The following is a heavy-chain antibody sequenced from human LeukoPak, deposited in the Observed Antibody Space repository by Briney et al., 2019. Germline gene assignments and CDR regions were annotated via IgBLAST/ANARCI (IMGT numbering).Heavy chain of an antibody. CDR2: IYYSGST. CDR3: ARSEVAGTFDY. D-gene: IGHD6-19*01. Sequence: SETLSLTCTVSGGSISSYYWSWIRQPPGKGLEWIGYIYYSGSTNYNPSLKSRVTISVDTSKNQFSLRLNSVTAADTAVYYCARSEVAGTFDYWGQGTLVTVSS. J-gene: IGHJ4*02. V-gene: IGHV4-59*12. CDR1: GGSISSYY.